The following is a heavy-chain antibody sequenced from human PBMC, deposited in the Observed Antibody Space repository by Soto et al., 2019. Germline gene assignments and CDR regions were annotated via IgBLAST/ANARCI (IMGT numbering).Heavy chain of an antibody. CDR1: CASVTSPEHY. J-gene: IGHJ5*02. CDR2: IYYGGST. V-gene: IGHV4-30-4*02. Sequence: PSDTLCLTCSVSCASVTSPEHYWTCIRPSPGKRLEWIGYIYYGGSTVYKPSLKGRSTFSLDTSKNQFSLNLTSVTAADTAVYFCARGRYGLRGDCCPNWFDPWGQGTLVTVSS. D-gene: IGHD2-21*02. CDR3: ARGRYGLRGDCCPNWFDP.